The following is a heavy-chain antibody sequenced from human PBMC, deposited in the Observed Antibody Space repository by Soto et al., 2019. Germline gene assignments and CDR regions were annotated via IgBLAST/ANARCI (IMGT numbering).Heavy chain of an antibody. CDR1: GFTFDTYG. V-gene: IGHV3-33*01. J-gene: IGHJ6*02. D-gene: IGHD2-15*01. Sequence: QVQLVESGGGVVQPGGSLRLSCTTSGFTFDTYGMHWVRQAPGKGLEWVAIIWYDGSNKYYADSVKGRFTISRDNSKNTLELQMNSLRAEDTAVYYCARADCTGAYCYSWPFNYGVDVWGQGTTVTVSS. CDR2: IWYDGSNK. CDR3: ARADCTGAYCYSWPFNYGVDV.